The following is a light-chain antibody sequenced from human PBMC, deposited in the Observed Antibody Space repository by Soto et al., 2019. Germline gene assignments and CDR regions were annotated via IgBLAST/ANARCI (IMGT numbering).Light chain of an antibody. CDR1: QSINTY. CDR3: QQSYSSPIT. CDR2: AAI. J-gene: IGKJ5*01. Sequence: DIQMTQSPSSLSASVGDRVTITCRASQSINTYLNWYQQKPGKAPKLLIFAAISLQSGVPSRFSGSGSGTDFTLTISSLQPEDFATYYCQQSYSSPITFGQGTRLEIK. V-gene: IGKV1-39*01.